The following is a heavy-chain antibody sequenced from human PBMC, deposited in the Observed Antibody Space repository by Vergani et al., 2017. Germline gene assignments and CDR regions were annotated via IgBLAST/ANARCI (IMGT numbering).Heavy chain of an antibody. V-gene: IGHV4-38-2*01. J-gene: IGHJ4*02. Sequence: QVQLQESGPGLVKPSETLSLTCAVSGFSIDNGYYWDWIRQPPGKGLEWIGSIYRTGRTHFNPSLKSRVTISVDTSNIHFSLSLNSLTAADTAVYYCARRSGIVYDIFSGTQYFFDFWGQGALVTVSS. CDR1: GFSIDNGYY. CDR2: IYRTGRT. CDR3: ARRSGIVYDIFSGTQYFFDF. D-gene: IGHD3-9*01.